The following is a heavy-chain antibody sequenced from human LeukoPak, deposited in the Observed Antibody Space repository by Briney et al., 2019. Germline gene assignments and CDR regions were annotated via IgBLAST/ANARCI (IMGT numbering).Heavy chain of an antibody. CDR2: IASDGSST. V-gene: IGHV3-74*01. CDR3: ARKGGDSPTDY. J-gene: IGHJ4*02. CDR1: GFTFSSYW. D-gene: IGHD2-21*02. Sequence: GGSLRLSCAASGFTFSSYWMNWVRQAPGKGLVWVSRIASDGSSTTYADSVKGRFSISRDNAKNTLYLQMNSLRVEDTAVYYCARKGGDSPTDYWGQGTLVTVSS.